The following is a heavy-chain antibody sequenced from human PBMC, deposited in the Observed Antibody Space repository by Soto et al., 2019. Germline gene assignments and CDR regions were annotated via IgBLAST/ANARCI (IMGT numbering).Heavy chain of an antibody. V-gene: IGHV3-66*01. CDR3: AKDRIAVAGNPEYFQH. J-gene: IGHJ1*01. CDR1: GFTVSSNY. D-gene: IGHD6-19*01. CDR2: IYSGGST. Sequence: GGSLRLSCAASGFTVSSNYMSWVRQAPGKGLEWVSVIYSGGSTYYADSVKGRFTISRDNSKNTLYLQMNSLRAEDTAVYYCAKDRIAVAGNPEYFQHWGQGTLVTVSS.